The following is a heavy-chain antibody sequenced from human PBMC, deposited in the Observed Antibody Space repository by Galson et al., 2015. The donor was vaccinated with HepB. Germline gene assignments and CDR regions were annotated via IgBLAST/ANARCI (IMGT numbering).Heavy chain of an antibody. CDR3: ARGPPAGMATIPDYYYYYMDV. Sequence: SVKVSCKASGGTFSSYAISWVRQAPGQGLEWMGGIIPILGIANYAQKFQGRVTITADKSTSTAYMELSSLRSEDTAVYYCARGPPAGMATIPDYYYYYMDVWGKGTTVTVSS. CDR1: GGTFSSYA. D-gene: IGHD5-24*01. CDR2: IIPILGIA. V-gene: IGHV1-69*10. J-gene: IGHJ6*03.